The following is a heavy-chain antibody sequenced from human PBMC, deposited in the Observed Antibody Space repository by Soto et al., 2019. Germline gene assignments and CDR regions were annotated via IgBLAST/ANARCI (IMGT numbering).Heavy chain of an antibody. Sequence: LSLTCAVSGGSISGYYWSWVRQPAGKGLEWIGRIYASGSTNYNPSLKSRVTMSVDTSKNQFSLKLSSVTAADTAVYYCARDRAPGGIGAYFDYWGQGTLVTVSS. V-gene: IGHV4-4*07. J-gene: IGHJ4*02. CDR2: IYASGST. CDR3: ARDRAPGGIGAYFDY. D-gene: IGHD1-26*01. CDR1: GGSISGYY.